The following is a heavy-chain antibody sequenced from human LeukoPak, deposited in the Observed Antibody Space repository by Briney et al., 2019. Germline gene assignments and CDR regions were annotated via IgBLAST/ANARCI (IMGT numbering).Heavy chain of an antibody. Sequence: SETLSLTCTVSGGSISSSHYYWGWIRQPPGKGLEWIASIYYRGYTYYNPSLKSRVTISVDTSKNQFSLKLSSVTAADTAVYYCARVAGYYYGSGSYYNGPDYCYYMDVWGKGTTVTVSS. CDR1: GGSISSSHYY. J-gene: IGHJ6*03. D-gene: IGHD3-10*01. CDR3: ARVAGYYYGSGSYYNGPDYCYYMDV. CDR2: IYYRGYT. V-gene: IGHV4-39*07.